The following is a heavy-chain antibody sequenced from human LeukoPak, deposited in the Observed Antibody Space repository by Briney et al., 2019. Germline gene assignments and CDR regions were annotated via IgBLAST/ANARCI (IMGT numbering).Heavy chain of an antibody. CDR3: ARIYRYSGLNYYCDQ. J-gene: IGHJ4*02. Sequence: SETLSLTCTVSGGSISSTTYYWGWIRQPPGKGLEWIGNIFYSGNTYYNPSLKSRVTISVDTSKNQFSLRLISVTAADTAVYYCARIYRYSGLNYYCDQWGQGTRVSVSS. D-gene: IGHD5-12*01. CDR1: GGSISSTTYY. CDR2: IFYSGNT. V-gene: IGHV4-39*01.